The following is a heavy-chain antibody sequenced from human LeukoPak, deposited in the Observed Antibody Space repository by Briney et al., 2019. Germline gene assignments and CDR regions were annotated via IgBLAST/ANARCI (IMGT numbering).Heavy chain of an antibody. CDR1: GYTFTGYY. CDR3: ARSRYERLYYYYYMDV. J-gene: IGHJ6*03. Sequence: ASVKVSCKAFGYTFTGYYMHWVRQATGQGLEWMGWMNPNSGNTGYAQKFQGRVTMTRNTSISTAYMELSSLRSEDTAVYYCARSRYERLYYYYYMDVWGKGTTVTISS. D-gene: IGHD1-1*01. CDR2: MNPNSGNT. V-gene: IGHV1-8*02.